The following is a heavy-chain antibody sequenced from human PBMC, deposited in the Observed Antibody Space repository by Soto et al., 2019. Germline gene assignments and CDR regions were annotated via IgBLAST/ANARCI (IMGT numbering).Heavy chain of an antibody. D-gene: IGHD4-17*01. Sequence: PGGSLRLSCAASGFTFSSYGMHWVRQAPGKGLEWVAVIWYDGSNKYYADSVKGRFTISRDNSKNTLYLQMNSLRAEDTAVYYCARGSSRLYGDFDDAFDIWGQGTMVTVSS. CDR3: ARGSSRLYGDFDDAFDI. V-gene: IGHV3-33*01. J-gene: IGHJ3*02. CDR2: IWYDGSNK. CDR1: GFTFSSYG.